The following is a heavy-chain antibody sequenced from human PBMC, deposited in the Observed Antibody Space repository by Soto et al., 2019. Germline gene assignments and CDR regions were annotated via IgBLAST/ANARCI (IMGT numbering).Heavy chain of an antibody. D-gene: IGHD3-10*01. Sequence: QVQLVESGGGVVQPGKSLRLSCAASGFTFTGFAMHWVRQAPGKGLEWVANIWSDGLNTYYADSVKGRFTISRDSSGNTLYLQLTRLRVEDTAVYFCARDRDYSGLDVWGQGTTVTVSS. CDR2: IWSDGLNT. CDR3: ARDRDYSGLDV. V-gene: IGHV3-33*01. J-gene: IGHJ6*02. CDR1: GFTFTGFA.